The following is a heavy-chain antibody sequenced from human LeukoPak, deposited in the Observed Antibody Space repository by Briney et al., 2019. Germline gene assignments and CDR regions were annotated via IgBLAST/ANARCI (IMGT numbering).Heavy chain of an antibody. CDR2: IKSKTDGGTA. V-gene: IGHV3-15*01. D-gene: IGHD3-22*01. J-gene: IGHJ4*02. CDR3: TAEYYYDSSGYYWPLGYFDY. CDR1: GFTFSNAW. Sequence: GGSLRLSCAASGFTFSNAWMSWVRQAPGKGLECVGRIKSKTDGGTADYAAPVKGRFTISRDDSKNTLYLQMNSLKTEDTAVYYCTAEYYYDSSGYYWPLGYFDYWGQGTLVTVSS.